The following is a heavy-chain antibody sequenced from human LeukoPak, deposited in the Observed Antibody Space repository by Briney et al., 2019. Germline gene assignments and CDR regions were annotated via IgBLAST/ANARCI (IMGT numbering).Heavy chain of an antibody. V-gene: IGHV1-69*05. CDR1: GGTFSNYA. J-gene: IGHJ4*02. D-gene: IGHD3-3*01. Sequence: SVKVSCKASGGTFSNYAISWVRQAPGQGLEWMGRIIPIFGTANYAQKFQGRVTITTDESTSTAYMELSSLRSEDTAVYYCARENYDFWSGPLDYWGQGTLVTVSS. CDR3: ARENYDFWSGPLDY. CDR2: IIPIFGTA.